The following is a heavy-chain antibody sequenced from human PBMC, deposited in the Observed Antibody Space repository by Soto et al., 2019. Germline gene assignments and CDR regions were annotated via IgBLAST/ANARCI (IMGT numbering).Heavy chain of an antibody. J-gene: IGHJ4*02. D-gene: IGHD5-12*01. CDR1: GFTFSNYS. Sequence: GGSLRLSCAVSGFTFSNYSMNWVRQAPGKGLEWVSSISNTGNYKYYADSVKGRFTVSRDNAKNSLYLQMNSLRAEDTAVYFCARYPGTIMATIMGSYYFDYWGMGTLVTVSS. V-gene: IGHV3-21*01. CDR3: ARYPGTIMATIMGSYYFDY. CDR2: ISNTGNYK.